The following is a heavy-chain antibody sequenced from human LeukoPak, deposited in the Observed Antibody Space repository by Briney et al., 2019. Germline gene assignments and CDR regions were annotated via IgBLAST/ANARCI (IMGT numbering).Heavy chain of an antibody. Sequence: GGSLRLSCAASGFTFSSYWMSWVRQAPGKGLEWVANIKQDGSEKYYVDSVKGRFTISRDNAKNSLYLQMNSLRAEDTAVYYCARDSRGAARPLGYWGQGTLVTVSS. CDR3: ARDSRGAARPLGY. D-gene: IGHD6-6*01. J-gene: IGHJ4*02. V-gene: IGHV3-7*01. CDR2: IKQDGSEK. CDR1: GFTFSSYW.